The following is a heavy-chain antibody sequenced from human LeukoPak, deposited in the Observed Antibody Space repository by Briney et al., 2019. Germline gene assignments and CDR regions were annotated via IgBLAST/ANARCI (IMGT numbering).Heavy chain of an antibody. CDR3: ARDLPGVLDY. J-gene: IGHJ4*02. Sequence: GSLRLSCAASGFTFSYHWMSWVRQAPGKGLEWVANIKQDGSEKYYVDSVKGRFTISRDNAKNSLYLQMNSLRAEDTAVYYCARDLPGVLDYWGQGTLVTVSS. V-gene: IGHV3-7*01. CDR1: GFTFSYHW. CDR2: IKQDGSEK. D-gene: IGHD6-6*01.